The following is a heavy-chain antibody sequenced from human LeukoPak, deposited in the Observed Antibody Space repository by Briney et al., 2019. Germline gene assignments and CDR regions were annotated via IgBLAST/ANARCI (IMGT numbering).Heavy chain of an antibody. V-gene: IGHV4-38-2*01. D-gene: IGHD4/OR15-4a*01. Sequence: SETLSLTCAVSGYSITNGYYWGCIRQPPGKGLEWIGNTHHSGSSYYNPSLKSRVTMSVDTSKNQFSLNLSSVTAADTAVYYCVRLGDNLSFDYWGQGTLVTVSS. CDR1: GYSITNGYY. CDR2: THHSGSS. J-gene: IGHJ4*02. CDR3: VRLGDNLSFDY.